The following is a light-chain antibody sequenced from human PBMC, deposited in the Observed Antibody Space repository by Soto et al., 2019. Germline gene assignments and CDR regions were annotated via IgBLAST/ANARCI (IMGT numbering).Light chain of an antibody. CDR2: GNS. Sequence: QSVLTQPPSVSGAPGQRVTISCTGSSSNIGAGYDEHWYQQLPGTAPKLLIYGNSNRPSGVPDRFSGSKSGTSASLAITGLQAEDEADYYCQSYDSSLSGSLVFGGGTKVTVL. J-gene: IGLJ3*02. V-gene: IGLV1-40*01. CDR1: SSNIGAGYD. CDR3: QSYDSSLSGSLV.